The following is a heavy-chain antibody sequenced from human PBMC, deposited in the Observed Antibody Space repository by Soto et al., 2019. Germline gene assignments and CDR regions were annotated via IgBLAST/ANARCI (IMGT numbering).Heavy chain of an antibody. CDR1: GFTFSSYA. J-gene: IGHJ6*02. V-gene: IGHV3-23*01. CDR2: ISGSGGST. Sequence: GGSLRLSCAASGFTFSSYAMSWVRQAPGKGLEWVSAISGSGGSTYYADSVKGRFTISRDNSKNTLYLQMNSLRAEDTAVYYCAKDPRRSNTSGMDVWGQGTTVTVSS. D-gene: IGHD1-1*01. CDR3: AKDPRRSNTSGMDV.